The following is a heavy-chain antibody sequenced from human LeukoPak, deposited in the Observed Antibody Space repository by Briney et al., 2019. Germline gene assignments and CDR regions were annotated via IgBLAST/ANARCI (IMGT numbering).Heavy chain of an antibody. CDR2: ISGSGSST. D-gene: IGHD6-19*01. Sequence: GGSLRLSCAASGFTFNNYVMNWVRQAPGKGLEWVSTISGSGSSTYYADSVKGRFTISRDNSKNTLYLQMNSLRAEDTAVYYCAKDRGSSAWYPHDYWGQGTLVTVSS. J-gene: IGHJ4*02. CDR1: GFTFNNYV. CDR3: AKDRGSSAWYPHDY. V-gene: IGHV3-23*01.